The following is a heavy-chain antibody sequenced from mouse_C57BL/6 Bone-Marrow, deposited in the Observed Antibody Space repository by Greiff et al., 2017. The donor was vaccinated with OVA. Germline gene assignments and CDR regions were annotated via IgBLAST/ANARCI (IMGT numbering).Heavy chain of an antibody. V-gene: IGHV1-64*01. CDR2: IHPNSGST. Sequence: VKLQQPGAELVKPGASVKLSCKASGYTFTSYWMHWVKQRPGQGLEWIGMIHPNSGSTNYNEKFKSKATLTVDKSSSTAYMQLSSLSSEDSAVYYCARSAWFAYWGQGTLVTVSA. J-gene: IGHJ3*01. CDR1: GYTFTSYW. CDR3: ARSAWFAY.